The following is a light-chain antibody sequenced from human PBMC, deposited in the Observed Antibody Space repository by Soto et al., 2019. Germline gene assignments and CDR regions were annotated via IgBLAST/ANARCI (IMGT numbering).Light chain of an antibody. CDR3: QQRTLWPRT. Sequence: EIVLTQSPATLSLSPGERATLSCRASQSLSGTLAWFQHKPGQPPRLLIYGASNRATGIPARFSSSGSGSDFTLTISSLDTEDFAVYYCQQRTLWPRTFGQGTKVDIK. CDR1: QSLSGT. CDR2: GAS. V-gene: IGKV3-11*02. J-gene: IGKJ1*01.